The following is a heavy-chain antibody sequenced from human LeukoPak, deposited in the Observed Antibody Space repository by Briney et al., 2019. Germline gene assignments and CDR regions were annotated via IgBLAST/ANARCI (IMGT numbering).Heavy chain of an antibody. J-gene: IGHJ5*02. D-gene: IGHD2-2*01. V-gene: IGHV1-46*01. CDR2: INPSGGST. CDR3: ARSDCSSTSCYDWFDP. Sequence: ASVKVSCKASGYTFTSYYIHWVRQAPGQGLEWMGLINPSGGSTNYAQKFQGRVTITRNTSISTAYMELSSLRSEDTAVYYCARSDCSSTSCYDWFDPWGQGTLVTVSS. CDR1: GYTFTSYY.